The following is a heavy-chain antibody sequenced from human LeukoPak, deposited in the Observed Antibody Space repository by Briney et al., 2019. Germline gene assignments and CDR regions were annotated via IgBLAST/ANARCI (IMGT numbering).Heavy chain of an antibody. CDR3: TTGGYD. V-gene: IGHV3-15*01. CDR2: IKSKTDGETT. Sequence: PGGSLRLSCAASGFTSNDAWMSWVRQAPGKGLEWVGRIKSKTDGETTDYAAPVKGRFTISRDDSRNTLYLQMNSLKTEDTAVYYCTTGGYDWGQGTLVAVSS. J-gene: IGHJ4*02. CDR1: GFTSNDAW. D-gene: IGHD5-12*01.